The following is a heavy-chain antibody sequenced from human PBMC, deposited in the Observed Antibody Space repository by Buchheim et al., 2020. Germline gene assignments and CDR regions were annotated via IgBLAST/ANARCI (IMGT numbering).Heavy chain of an antibody. CDR2: INPKSGGK. V-gene: IGHV1-2*04. CDR3: ARGPIVLMVYATLFDY. Sequence: QVQLVQSGSEVKKPGASVKVSCKASGSTFTGTFMHWVRQAPGQGLEWMGWINPKSGGKNYAQKFQGWVTMPRDTSISPAYMELTRLRSDDTAVYYCARGPIVLMVYATLFDYWGQGTL. J-gene: IGHJ4*02. D-gene: IGHD2-8*01. CDR1: GSTFTGTF.